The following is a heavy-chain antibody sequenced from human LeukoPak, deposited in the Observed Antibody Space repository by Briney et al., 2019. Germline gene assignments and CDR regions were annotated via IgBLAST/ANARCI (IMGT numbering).Heavy chain of an antibody. J-gene: IGHJ3*02. Sequence: TETLSLTCTVSGGSISSYYWSWIRQPAGKGLEWIGRIYTSGSTNYNPSLKSRVTMSVDTSKNQFSLKLSSVTAAVTAVYYCARGSMVRGVTSQYAFDIWGQGTMVTVSS. V-gene: IGHV4-4*07. D-gene: IGHD3-10*01. CDR1: GGSISSYY. CDR2: IYTSGST. CDR3: ARGSMVRGVTSQYAFDI.